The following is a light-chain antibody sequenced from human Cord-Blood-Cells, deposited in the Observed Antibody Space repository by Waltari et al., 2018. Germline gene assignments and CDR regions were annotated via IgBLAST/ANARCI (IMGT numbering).Light chain of an antibody. CDR2: KVS. CDR1: QSLVHSDGNTY. CDR3: MQGTHLYT. V-gene: IGKV2-30*02. J-gene: IGKJ2*01. Sequence: DVVMTQSPLSLPVTLGQPASISCRSRQSLVHSDGNTYLNWFQQRPGQSPRRLIYKVSNRDSGAPDRFSGSGSGTDFTLKISRVEAEDVGVYYCMQGTHLYTFGQGTKLEIK.